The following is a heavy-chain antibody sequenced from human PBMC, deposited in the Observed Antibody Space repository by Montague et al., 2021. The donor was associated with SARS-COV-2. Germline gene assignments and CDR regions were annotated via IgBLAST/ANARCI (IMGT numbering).Heavy chain of an antibody. D-gene: IGHD4-23*01. CDR1: GFSLSTSGMC. Sequence: PALGKPTQTLTLTCTFSGFSLSTSGMCVSWIRQPPGKALEWVAVIDWDDDDKYYNTSLKTRLTISKDTSKNQVVLTMTNMDPVDTATYYCARIAGPSETTVVTPVVDYGMDVWGQGTTVTVSS. CDR2: IDWDDDDK. V-gene: IGHV2-70*01. CDR3: ARIAGPSETTVVTPVVDYGMDV. J-gene: IGHJ6*02.